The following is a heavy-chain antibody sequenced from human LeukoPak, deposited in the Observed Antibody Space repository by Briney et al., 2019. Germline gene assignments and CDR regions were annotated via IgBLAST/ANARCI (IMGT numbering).Heavy chain of an antibody. V-gene: IGHV4-61*05. CDR3: ARATRDGYNWGYFDY. CDR1: GGSISSSSYY. D-gene: IGHD5-24*01. CDR2: IYYSGST. J-gene: IGHJ4*02. Sequence: SETLSLTCTVSGGSISSSSYYWSWIRQPPGRGLEWIVYIYYSGSTNYNPSRKSRITITVNKTKKQFSRKLSSVTAADTAVYYCARATRDGYNWGYFDYWGQGPLVTVSS.